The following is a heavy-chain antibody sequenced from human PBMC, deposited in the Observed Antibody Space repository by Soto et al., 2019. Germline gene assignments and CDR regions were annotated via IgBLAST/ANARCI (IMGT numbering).Heavy chain of an antibody. J-gene: IGHJ4*02. D-gene: IGHD3-22*01. CDR2: IYYSGST. Sequence: QLQLQESGPGLVKPSETLSLTCTVSGGSISSSSYYWGWIRQPPGKGLEWIGSIYYSGSTYYNPSLKSRVTISVDTSKNQFSLKLSSVTAADTAVYYCAGIYDSSGGTNGYWGQGTLVTVSS. CDR3: AGIYDSSGGTNGY. CDR1: GGSISSSSYY. V-gene: IGHV4-39*01.